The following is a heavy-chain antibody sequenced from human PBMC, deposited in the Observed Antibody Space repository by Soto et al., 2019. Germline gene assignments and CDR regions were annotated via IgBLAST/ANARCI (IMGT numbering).Heavy chain of an antibody. V-gene: IGHV4-59*08. CDR2: IYYSGST. J-gene: IGHJ4*02. Sequence: SETLSLTCTVSGGSISSYYWSWIRQTPGKGLEWIGYIYYSGSTNYNPSLKSRVTISVDTSKSQFSLKLSSVTAADTAVYYCERFWPPPYSDALTDYTDAFDYWGQGTLVTVSS. CDR3: ERFWPPPYSDALTDYTDAFDY. CDR1: GGSISSYY. D-gene: IGHD3-9*01.